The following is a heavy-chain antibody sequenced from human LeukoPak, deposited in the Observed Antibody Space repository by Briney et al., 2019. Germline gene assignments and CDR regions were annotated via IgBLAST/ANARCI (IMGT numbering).Heavy chain of an antibody. D-gene: IGHD3-10*01. J-gene: IGHJ4*02. CDR1: GFTFSDYY. CDR3: ARDQQSWFSGSIDH. Sequence: GGSLRLSCAASGFTFSDYYMTWMRQAPGRGLEWVSYISSSGSSTNYADSVKGRFTISRDNAKKSLYLEMNSLRAEDTAVYFCARDQQSWFSGSIDHWGQGILVTVSS. V-gene: IGHV3-11*06. CDR2: ISSSGSST.